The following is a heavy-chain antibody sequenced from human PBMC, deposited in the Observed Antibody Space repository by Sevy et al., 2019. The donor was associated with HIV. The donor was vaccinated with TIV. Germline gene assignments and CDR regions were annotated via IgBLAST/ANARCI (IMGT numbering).Heavy chain of an antibody. CDR2: INTYNRNT. D-gene: IGHD2-15*01. J-gene: IGHJ5*01. Sequence: ASVKVSCKSSGYTFTTYGISWVRQAPGQGLEWMGRINTYNRNTIYTQKLQGRVTMTADTSTSTAYMELRRLRSDDTAVYDCARKRKLVEPFDSWGQGTLVTVSS. CDR3: ARKRKLVEPFDS. V-gene: IGHV1-18*01. CDR1: GYTFTTYG.